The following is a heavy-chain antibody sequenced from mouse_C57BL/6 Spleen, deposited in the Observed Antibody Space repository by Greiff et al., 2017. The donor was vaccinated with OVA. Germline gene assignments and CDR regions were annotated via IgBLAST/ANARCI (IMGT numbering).Heavy chain of an antibody. CDR3: ARNYYGSSYAFFDY. CDR2: IYPGSGST. CDR1: GYTFTSYW. D-gene: IGHD1-1*01. Sequence: VQLQQPGAELVKSGASVKMSCKASGYTFTSYWITWVKQRPGQGLEWIGDIYPGSGSTNYNEKFKSKATLTVDTSCSTAYMQLSSLTSEDSAVYYCARNYYGSSYAFFDYWGQGTTLTVSS. V-gene: IGHV1-55*01. J-gene: IGHJ2*01.